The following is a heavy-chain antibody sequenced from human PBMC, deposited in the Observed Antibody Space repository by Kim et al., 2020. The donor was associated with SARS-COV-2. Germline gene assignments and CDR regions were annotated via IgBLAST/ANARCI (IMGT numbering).Heavy chain of an antibody. CDR2: IYYSGST. CDR1: GGSISSSSYY. Sequence: SETLSLTCTVSGGSISSSSYYWGWIRQPPGKGLEWIGSIYYSGSTYYNPSLKSRVTISVDTSKNQFSLKLSSVTAADTAVYYCARTPRASYSSSWYDPWYFDLWGRGTLVTVSS. CDR3: ARTPRASYSSSWYDPWYFDL. J-gene: IGHJ2*01. D-gene: IGHD6-13*01. V-gene: IGHV4-39*01.